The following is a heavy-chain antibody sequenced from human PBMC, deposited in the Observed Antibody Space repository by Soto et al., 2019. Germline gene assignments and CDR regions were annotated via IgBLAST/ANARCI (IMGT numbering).Heavy chain of an antibody. J-gene: IGHJ4*02. Sequence: QVQLVQSGAEVKKPGASVKVSCKASGYTFTSYGISWVRQAPGQGLEWMGWISAHNGNTNYAQKLQGRVTMTTDTSTSTAYMELRSLRSDDTAVYYCARDGRALTTVKRGDFDYWGQGTLVTVSS. CDR1: GYTFTSYG. D-gene: IGHD4-4*01. CDR2: ISAHNGNT. CDR3: ARDGRALTTVKRGDFDY. V-gene: IGHV1-18*04.